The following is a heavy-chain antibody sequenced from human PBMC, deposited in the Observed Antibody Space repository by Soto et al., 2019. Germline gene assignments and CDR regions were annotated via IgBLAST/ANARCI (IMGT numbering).Heavy chain of an antibody. CDR2: INPSGGST. Sequence: ASVKVSCKASGYTFTSYYMHWVRQAPGQGLEWMGIINPSGGSTSYAQKFQGRVTMTRDTSTSTVYMELSSLRSEDTAVYYCARDWHIVVVTAPGNAFDIWGQGTMVTV. D-gene: IGHD2-21*02. V-gene: IGHV1-46*01. J-gene: IGHJ3*02. CDR1: GYTFTSYY. CDR3: ARDWHIVVVTAPGNAFDI.